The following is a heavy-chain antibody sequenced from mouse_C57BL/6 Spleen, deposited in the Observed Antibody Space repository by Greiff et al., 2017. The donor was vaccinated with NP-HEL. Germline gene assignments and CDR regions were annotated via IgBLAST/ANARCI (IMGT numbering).Heavy chain of an antibody. CDR2: IDPSDSYT. J-gene: IGHJ2*01. D-gene: IGHD1-1*01. CDR3: AGLLRYFDY. Sequence: QVPLQQPGAELVRPGTSVKLSCKASGYTFTSYWMHWVKQRPGQGLEWIGVIDPSDSYTNYNQKFKGKATLTVDTSSSTAYMQLSSLTSEDSAVDYCAGLLRYFDYWGQGTTLTVSS. CDR1: GYTFTSYW. V-gene: IGHV1-59*01.